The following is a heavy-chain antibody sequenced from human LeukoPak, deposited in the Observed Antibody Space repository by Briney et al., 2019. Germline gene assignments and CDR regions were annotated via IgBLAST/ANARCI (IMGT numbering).Heavy chain of an antibody. CDR1: GGSISSYY. D-gene: IGHD5-18*01. CDR2: IYYSGSS. J-gene: IGHJ6*03. V-gene: IGHV4-59*01. Sequence: SETLSLTCTVSGGSISSYYWSWIRQPPGKGLEWIGYIYYSGSSNYNPSLKSRVTISVDTSKNQFSLKLSSVTAADTAVYYCASQSGYSSYYYMDVWGKGTTVTVSS. CDR3: ASQSGYSSYYYMDV.